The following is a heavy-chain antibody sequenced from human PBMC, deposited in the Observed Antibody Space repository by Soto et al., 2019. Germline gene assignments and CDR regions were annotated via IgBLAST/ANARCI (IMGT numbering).Heavy chain of an antibody. J-gene: IGHJ4*02. Sequence: QITLKESGPTLVKPTQTLTLTCTFSGFSLSTSGVGVGWIRQPPGKALEWLALIYWNDDKRYSPSLKSRLTITQHTSKNQVVLTMTNMDPVDTATYYCAHSLPVLRFLEWRAGFDYWGQGTLVTVSS. CDR2: IYWNDDK. D-gene: IGHD3-3*01. V-gene: IGHV2-5*01. CDR1: GFSLSTSGVG. CDR3: AHSLPVLRFLEWRAGFDY.